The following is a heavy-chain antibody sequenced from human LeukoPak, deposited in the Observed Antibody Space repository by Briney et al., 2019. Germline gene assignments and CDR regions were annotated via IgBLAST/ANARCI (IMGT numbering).Heavy chain of an antibody. D-gene: IGHD5-24*01. CDR3: ASYNYKPSLKSLLTMSVDASQNQYSLHVSSVTDAYTAVCYCARQAYYYDRCGYYDASVL. CDR1: GGFTCIYI. CDR2: MYYSGGT. J-gene: IGHJ3*01. Sequence: SETLSDTRSCTGGFTCIYIWYWVRQPPGKGLEWMGSMYYSGGTNYKPPLQSRGTIPVDKTKTQMPLMLRSVTAAETAVEYCASYNYKPSLKSLLTMSVDASQNQYSLHVSSVTDAYTAVCYCARQAYYYDRCGYYDASVLCGEGTMVTVSS. V-gene: IGHV4-59*08.